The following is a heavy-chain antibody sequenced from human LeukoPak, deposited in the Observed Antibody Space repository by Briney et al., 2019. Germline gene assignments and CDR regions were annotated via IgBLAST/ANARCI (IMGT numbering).Heavy chain of an antibody. CDR2: IYHSGST. CDR1: GYSISSGYY. Sequence: SETLSLTCTVSGYSISSGYYWGWIRQPPGKGLEWIGSIYHSGSTYYNPSLKSRVTISVDTSKNQFSLKLSSVTAADTAVYYCARVDRMVRGVIITRNPNYYYYMDVWGKGTTVTVSS. CDR3: ARVDRMVRGVIITRNPNYYYYMDV. D-gene: IGHD3-10*01. V-gene: IGHV4-38-2*02. J-gene: IGHJ6*03.